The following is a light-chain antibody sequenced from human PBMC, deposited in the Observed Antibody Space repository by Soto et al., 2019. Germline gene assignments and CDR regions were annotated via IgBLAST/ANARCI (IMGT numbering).Light chain of an antibody. V-gene: IGKV3-15*01. CDR1: QSVSSN. CDR2: GAS. CDR3: QQYNNWPRT. Sequence: EIVRTQSHGSLSVSPGERATLSCRASQSVSSNLAWYQQKPGQAPRLLIYGASTRATGIPARFSGSGSGAEFTLTISSLQSEDFAVYYCQQYNNWPRTFGQGTKVDIK. J-gene: IGKJ1*01.